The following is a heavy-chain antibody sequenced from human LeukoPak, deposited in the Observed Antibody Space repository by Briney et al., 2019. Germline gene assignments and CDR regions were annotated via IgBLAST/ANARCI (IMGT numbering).Heavy chain of an antibody. Sequence: GASVKVSCKASGYTFTSYAMNWVRQAPGQGLEWMGWISAYNGNTNYAQKLQGRVTMTTDTSTSTAYMELRSLRSDDTAVYYCARWSSRLTGYYTYYFDYWGQGTLVTVSS. CDR3: ARWSSRLTGYYTYYFDY. CDR1: GYTFTSYA. CDR2: ISAYNGNT. J-gene: IGHJ4*02. V-gene: IGHV1-18*01. D-gene: IGHD3-9*01.